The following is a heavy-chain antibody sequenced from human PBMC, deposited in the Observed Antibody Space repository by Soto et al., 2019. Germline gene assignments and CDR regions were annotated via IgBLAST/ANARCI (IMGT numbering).Heavy chain of an antibody. Sequence: PGGSLRLSCSVSGFFFSNYAMHWVRQAPGKGLEYVSHMNNNGGNTNYADSVKGRFTIPRDNSKNTLYLQMSSLRDDDPAVFFCVKVRLSLRFYDYWGQGAPVTVSS. D-gene: IGHD3-16*01. CDR2: MNNNGGNT. CDR1: GFFFSNYA. V-gene: IGHV3-64D*08. J-gene: IGHJ4*02. CDR3: VKVRLSLRFYDY.